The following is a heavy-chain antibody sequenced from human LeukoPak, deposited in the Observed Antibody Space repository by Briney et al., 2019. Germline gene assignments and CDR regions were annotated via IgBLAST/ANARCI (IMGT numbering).Heavy chain of an antibody. CDR1: GYTFTGYY. CDR2: INPNSGGT. Sequence: ASVKVSCKASGYTFTGYYMHWVRQAPGQGLEWMGRINPNSGGTNYAQKFQGRVTMTRDTSISTAYMELSRLRSDDTAVYYCARDMGSGSSHHFDYWGQGTLVTVSP. D-gene: IGHD3-10*01. V-gene: IGHV1-2*06. J-gene: IGHJ4*02. CDR3: ARDMGSGSSHHFDY.